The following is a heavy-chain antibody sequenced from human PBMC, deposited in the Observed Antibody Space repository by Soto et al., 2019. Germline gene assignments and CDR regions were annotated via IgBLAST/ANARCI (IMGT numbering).Heavy chain of an antibody. CDR3: AKVRVSYTGHNDY. V-gene: IGHV3-23*01. D-gene: IGHD1-26*01. CDR2: ISGGGDST. Sequence: EVQLLESGGGLAQPGGSLRLSCAASGFTFGNYAMTWVRQAPGKGLTWLSAISGGGDSTYYAGSVRGRFTISRDNSKNTVFLQMNSLRAEDTAVYYCAKVRVSYTGHNDYWGQGTLVTVSS. J-gene: IGHJ4*02. CDR1: GFTFGNYA.